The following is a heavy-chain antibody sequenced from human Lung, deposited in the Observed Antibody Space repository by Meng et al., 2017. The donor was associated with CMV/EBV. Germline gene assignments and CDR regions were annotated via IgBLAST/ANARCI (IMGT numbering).Heavy chain of an antibody. J-gene: IGHJ4*02. CDR2: ISGSGGST. V-gene: IGHV3-23*01. Sequence: SXAASGFTFNNYAMTWVRQAPGKGLEWVSAISGSGGSTHYADSVKGRFTISRDNSKSTLYLQMNSLRDEDTAVYYCAKVGPVYCTSTSCYLVRGWLDYXGQGXLVTVSS. D-gene: IGHD2-2*01. CDR1: GFTFNNYA. CDR3: AKVGPVYCTSTSCYLVRGWLDY.